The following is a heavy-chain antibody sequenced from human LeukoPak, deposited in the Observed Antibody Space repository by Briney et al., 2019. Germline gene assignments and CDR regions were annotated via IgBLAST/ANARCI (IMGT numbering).Heavy chain of an antibody. D-gene: IGHD3-22*01. J-gene: IGHJ4*02. CDR1: GYSISSGYY. Sequence: PSETLSLTCTVSGYSISSGYYWGWIRQPPGKGLEWIGSIYHSGSTYYNPSLKSRVTISVDTSKNQFSLKLSSVTAADTAVYYCARGTYYYDSSGYSFDYWGQGTLVTVSS. V-gene: IGHV4-38-2*02. CDR2: IYHSGST. CDR3: ARGTYYYDSSGYSFDY.